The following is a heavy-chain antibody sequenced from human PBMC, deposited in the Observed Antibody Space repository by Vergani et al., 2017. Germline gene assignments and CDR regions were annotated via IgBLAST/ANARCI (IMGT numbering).Heavy chain of an antibody. J-gene: IGHJ6*02. CDR2: IDPSDSYT. Sequence: EVQLVQSGAEVKKPGESVRISCKGSGYSFTSYWISWVRQMPGKGLEWMGRIDPSDSYTNYSPSFQGHVTISADKSISTAYLQWSSLKASDTAMYYCARQVAVAXKWWGPYYYYGMDGWGQGTTVTVSS. CDR3: ARQVAVAXKWWGPYYYYGMDG. D-gene: IGHD6-19*01. CDR1: GYSFTSYW. V-gene: IGHV5-10-1*01.